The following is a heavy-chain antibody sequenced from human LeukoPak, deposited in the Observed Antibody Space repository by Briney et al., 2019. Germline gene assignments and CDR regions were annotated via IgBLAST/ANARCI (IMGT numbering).Heavy chain of an antibody. D-gene: IGHD2-2*01. J-gene: IGHJ6*03. V-gene: IGHV4-34*01. Sequence: SETLSLTCAVYGGSFSGYYWSWIRQPPGKGLEWIGEINHSGNTNYNTSLESRVTISVDTSKNQFSLKLSSVTAADTAVYYCARGRTGYQLLPTKKDYSYYYMDVWDKGTTVTVSS. CDR3: ARGRTGYQLLPTKKDYSYYYMDV. CDR2: INHSGNT. CDR1: GGSFSGYY.